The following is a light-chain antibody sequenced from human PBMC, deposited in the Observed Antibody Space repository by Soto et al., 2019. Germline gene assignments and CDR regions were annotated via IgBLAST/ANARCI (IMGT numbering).Light chain of an antibody. V-gene: IGKV3-20*01. CDR3: QQYGALPPT. J-gene: IGKJ4*01. CDR2: GAS. Sequence: EIVLTQFPGALSLSPGERVTLSCRASQTVSNTYLAWYQQKSGQAPKFLIYGASNRATGIPDRFSGSGSGTDFTLTISRLEPEDFAVYYCQQYGALPPTFAGGTKVEIK. CDR1: QTVSNTY.